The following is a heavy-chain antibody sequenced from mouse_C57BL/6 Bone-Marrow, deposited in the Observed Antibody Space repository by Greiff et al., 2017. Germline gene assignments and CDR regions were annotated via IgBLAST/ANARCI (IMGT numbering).Heavy chain of an antibody. Sequence: DVKLQESGPGLVKPSQSLSLTCSVTGYSITSGYYWNWIRQFPGNKLEWMGYISYDGSNNYNPSLKNRISITRDTSKNQFFLKLNSVTTEDTATYYCARGHYYGTWFAYWGQGTLVTVSA. CDR3: ARGHYYGTWFAY. V-gene: IGHV3-6*01. J-gene: IGHJ3*01. CDR2: ISYDGSN. CDR1: GYSITSGYY. D-gene: IGHD1-1*01.